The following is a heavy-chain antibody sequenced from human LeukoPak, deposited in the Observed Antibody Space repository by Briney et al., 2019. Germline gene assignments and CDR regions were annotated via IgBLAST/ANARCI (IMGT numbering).Heavy chain of an antibody. J-gene: IGHJ4*02. CDR3: ARDGGYSYGYPYYFDY. V-gene: IGHV4-59*01. D-gene: IGHD5-18*01. CDR2: IYYSGST. CDR1: GGSISSYY. Sequence: SETLSLTCTVSGGSISSYYWSWIRQPPGKGLEWIGYIYYSGSTNYNPSLKSRVTISVDTSKNQFSLKLSSVTAADTAVYYCARDGGYSYGYPYYFDYWGQGTLVTVSS.